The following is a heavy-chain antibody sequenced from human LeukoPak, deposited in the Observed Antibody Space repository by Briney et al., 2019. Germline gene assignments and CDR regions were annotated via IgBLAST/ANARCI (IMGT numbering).Heavy chain of an antibody. CDR1: SGSISSYY. V-gene: IGHV4-59*08. J-gene: IGHJ3*02. D-gene: IGHD4-17*01. Sequence: SETLSLTCTVSSGSISSYYWSWIRQPPGKGLEWIGYIYYSGSTNYNPSLKSRVTISVDTSKNQFSLKLSSVTAADTAVYYCARAKSYYGDYAYAFDIWGQGTMVTVSS. CDR2: IYYSGST. CDR3: ARAKSYYGDYAYAFDI.